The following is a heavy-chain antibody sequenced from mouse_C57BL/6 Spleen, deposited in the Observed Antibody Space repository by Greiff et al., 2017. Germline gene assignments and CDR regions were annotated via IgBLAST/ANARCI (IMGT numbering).Heavy chain of an antibody. CDR1: GFTFSSYA. J-gene: IGHJ4*01. V-gene: IGHV5-9-1*02. D-gene: IGHD1-1*01. CDR3: TRDRDYGSSHAMDY. Sequence: DVMLVESGEGLVKPGGSLKLSCAASGFTFSSYAMSWVRQTPEKRLEWVAYISSGGDYIYYADTVKGRFTISRDNARNTLYLQMSSLKSEDTAMYYCTRDRDYGSSHAMDYWGQGTSVTVSS. CDR2: ISSGGDYI.